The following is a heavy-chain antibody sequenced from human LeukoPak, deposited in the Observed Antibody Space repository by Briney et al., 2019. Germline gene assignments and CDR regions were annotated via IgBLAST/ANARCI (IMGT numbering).Heavy chain of an antibody. V-gene: IGHV3-64*01. CDR2: IKSDGVGT. J-gene: IGHJ3*01. CDR3: ARVGSWDAYDV. CDR1: GFAFSNFP. D-gene: IGHD1-26*01. Sequence: GGSLRLSCAASGFAFSNFPMHWVRQVPGKGLEYVSAIKSDGVGTYYANSVRDRFTISRDNSKNTLYLQMGSLRAEDTGVYFCARVGSWDAYDVWGRGTMVTVSS.